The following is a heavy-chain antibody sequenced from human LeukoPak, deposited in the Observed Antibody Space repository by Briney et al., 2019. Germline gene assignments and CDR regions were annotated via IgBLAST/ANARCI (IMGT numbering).Heavy chain of an antibody. D-gene: IGHD3-22*01. CDR2: ISGSGGST. Sequence: TGGSLRLSCAASGFTFSSYAMSWVRQAPGKGLEWVSAISGSGGSTYYADSVKGRFTISRDNSKNTLYLQMNSLRAEDTAVYYCAKAFPVYYYDSSGYEGFDYWGQGTLVTVSS. CDR1: GFTFSSYA. CDR3: AKAFPVYYYDSSGYEGFDY. V-gene: IGHV3-23*01. J-gene: IGHJ4*02.